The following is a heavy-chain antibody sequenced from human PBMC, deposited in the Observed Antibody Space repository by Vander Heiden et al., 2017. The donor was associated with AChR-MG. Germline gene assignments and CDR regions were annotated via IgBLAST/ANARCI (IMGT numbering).Heavy chain of an antibody. CDR3: ARAFYSGYDALFDY. CDR1: GFSLSTSGVG. V-gene: IGHV2-5*01. J-gene: IGHJ4*02. Sequence: QITLKESGPTLVKPTQTLTLTCTFSGFSLSTSGVGVGWIRQPPGKALEWLALIYWNDDKRYSPSLKSRLTITKDTSKNQVVLTMTNMDPVDTATYYCARAFYSGYDALFDYWGQGTLVTVSS. CDR2: IYWNDDK. D-gene: IGHD5-12*01.